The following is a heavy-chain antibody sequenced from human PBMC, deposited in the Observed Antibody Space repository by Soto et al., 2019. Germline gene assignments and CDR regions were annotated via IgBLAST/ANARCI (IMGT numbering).Heavy chain of an antibody. V-gene: IGHV4-59*08. CDR3: ASRAVWFGFPYYYYYGMDV. Sequence: SETLSLTCTVSGGSISNYYWSWIRRPPGKGLEWIGYFYYNGDTNYNPSLKSRVTISVDTSKNQFSLKLSSVTAADTAVYYCASRAVWFGFPYYYYYGMDVWGQGTTVTVSS. CDR2: FYYNGDT. CDR1: GGSISNYY. J-gene: IGHJ6*02. D-gene: IGHD3-10*01.